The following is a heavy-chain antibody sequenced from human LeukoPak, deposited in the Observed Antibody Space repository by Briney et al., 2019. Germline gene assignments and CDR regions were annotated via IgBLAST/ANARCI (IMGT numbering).Heavy chain of an antibody. CDR2: ISYDGRNI. D-gene: IGHD2-2*01. CDR3: AKGPLRGTAAAIDY. CDR1: GFTFSNYA. J-gene: IGHJ4*02. V-gene: IGHV3-30*04. Sequence: GGSLRLSCAASGFTFSNYAMHWVRQAPGKGLEWVAVISYDGRNIRYPDSVKGRFTISRDISTDTLWLQMDSLRTEDTAVYYCAKGPLRGTAAAIDYWGQGTLVTVSS.